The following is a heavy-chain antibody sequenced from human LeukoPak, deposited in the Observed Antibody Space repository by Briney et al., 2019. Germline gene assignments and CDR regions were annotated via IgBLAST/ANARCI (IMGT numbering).Heavy chain of an antibody. D-gene: IGHD2/OR15-2a*01. J-gene: IGHJ4*02. CDR1: GFTFSSYA. Sequence: GGSLRLSCAASGFTFSSYAMTWVRQAPGKGLEWVSTISGSGANTYYADSVKGRFTISRDNSKNTLSLQMNSLRVEDTALYYCAKYSDSTGAHYFDHWGQGTLVTVSS. CDR2: ISGSGANT. CDR3: AKYSDSTGAHYFDH. V-gene: IGHV3-23*01.